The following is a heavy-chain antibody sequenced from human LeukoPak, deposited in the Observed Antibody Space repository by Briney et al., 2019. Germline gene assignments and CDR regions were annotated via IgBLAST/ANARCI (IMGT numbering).Heavy chain of an antibody. D-gene: IGHD3-10*01. V-gene: IGHV3-23*01. J-gene: IGHJ4*02. CDR2: ISGSGGST. CDR3: AKITMARTPNY. CDR1: GFTFSSYA. Sequence: GGSLRLSCAAPGFTFSSYAMSWVRQAPGKGLEWVSAISGSGGSTYYADSVKGRFTISRDNSKNTLYLQMSDLRAEDTAVYYCAKITMARTPNYWGQGTLVTVSS.